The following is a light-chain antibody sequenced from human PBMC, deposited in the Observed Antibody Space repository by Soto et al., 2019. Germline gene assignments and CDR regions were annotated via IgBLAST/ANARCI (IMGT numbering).Light chain of an antibody. CDR1: HSISSG. CDR2: DAS. V-gene: IGKV1-5*01. CDR3: QHYSTVWS. Sequence: DIQMTQSPSTLSASVGDRFTMTCRASHSISSGLAWYQQKPGKAPNLLIYDASTLESGVPSRFSGSGSGTEFTLTISSLQPDDFATYCCQHYSTVWSFGQGTKVDIK. J-gene: IGKJ1*01.